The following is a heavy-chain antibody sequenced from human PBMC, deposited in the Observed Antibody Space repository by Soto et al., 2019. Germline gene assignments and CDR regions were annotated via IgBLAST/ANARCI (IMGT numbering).Heavy chain of an antibody. CDR1: GYMFTAYS. Sequence: ASVKVSCKASGYMFTAYSIHWLRQAPGQGLEGLGMINSGSGFTTYSQKFQVRVTMTRDTSTITVYMDLSSLRSDALALYYCARHTNPGTDYSYPHVGGYFVHWGPGTLLTVFS. J-gene: IGHJ1*01. CDR2: INSGSGFT. D-gene: IGHD2-15*01. V-gene: IGHV1-46*01. CDR3: ARHTNPGTDYSYPHVGGYFVH.